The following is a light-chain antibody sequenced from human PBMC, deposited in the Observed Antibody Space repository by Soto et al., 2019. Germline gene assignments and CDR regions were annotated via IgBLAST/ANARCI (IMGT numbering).Light chain of an antibody. CDR1: SSDVGGYNY. J-gene: IGLJ1*01. V-gene: IGLV2-14*01. CDR2: DVS. CDR3: SSYTSSSTPYV. Sequence: QSALTQPASVSGSPGQSITISCTGTSSDVGGYNYVSWYQQPPGKAPKLMSYDVSNRPSGVFNRFSGSKSGNTASLTISGLQAEDEADYYCSSYTSSSTPYVFGPGTKLTGL.